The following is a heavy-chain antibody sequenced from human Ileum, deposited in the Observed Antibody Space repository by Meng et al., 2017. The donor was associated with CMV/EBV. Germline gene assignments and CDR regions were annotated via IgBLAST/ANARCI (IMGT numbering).Heavy chain of an antibody. V-gene: IGHV3-23*01. CDR2: SGSGNPSNT. D-gene: IGHD3-22*01. CDR1: GFTFPSYA. J-gene: IGHJ5*01. CDR3: AKSSGYTKDWYHS. Sequence: ASGFTFPSYAISWVRQAPGKGLEWVSGSGSGNPSNTYYADSVKGRFTVSRDNSKNTLYLQMDNLRAEDTALYYCAKSSGYTKDWYHSWGQGTLVTVSS.